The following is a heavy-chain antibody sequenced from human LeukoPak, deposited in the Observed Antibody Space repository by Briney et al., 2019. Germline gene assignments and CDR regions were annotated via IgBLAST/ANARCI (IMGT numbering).Heavy chain of an antibody. D-gene: IGHD6-13*01. CDR1: GFTFSSYA. J-gene: IGHJ4*02. Sequence: PGGSLRLSCAASGFTFSSYAMHWVGQAPGKGLEWVAVISYDGSNKYYADSVKGRFTISRDNSKNTLYLQMNSLRAEDTAVYYCAASTSSSWYFGGQGTLVTVSS. CDR3: AASTSSSWYF. CDR2: ISYDGSNK. V-gene: IGHV3-30-3*01.